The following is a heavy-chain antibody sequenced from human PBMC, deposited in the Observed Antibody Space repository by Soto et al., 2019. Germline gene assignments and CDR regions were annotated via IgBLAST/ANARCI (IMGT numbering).Heavy chain of an antibody. CDR1: GYTFTNHG. Sequence: QGQLVQSGAEVKKPGASVKVSCKASGYTFTNHGISWVRQAPGRGLAWMGWISAYNGNPDYEPKLQRIVTMTTDTSTSPDYMELRSLTSDDTAVYYCGRERTAGYNYGPNIDYYDYYGMYVGGQGTTVTVSS. J-gene: IGHJ6*02. V-gene: IGHV1-18*01. CDR3: GRERTAGYNYGPNIDYYDYYGMYV. D-gene: IGHD5-18*01. CDR2: ISAYNGNP.